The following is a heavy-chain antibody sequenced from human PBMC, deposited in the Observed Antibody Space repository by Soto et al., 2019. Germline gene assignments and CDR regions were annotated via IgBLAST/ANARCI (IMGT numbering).Heavy chain of an antibody. CDR2: ISNSDDST. Sequence: EVQLLESGGGLVQPGGSLRLSCAASGFTFSTSAMSWVRQAPGKGLEWVSTISNSDDSTYYADSVKGRFTISRDNSKNTLYLQMNSLRAEDAAVYYCAKAPSSWDAFDIWGQGTVVTVSS. D-gene: IGHD2-2*01. J-gene: IGHJ3*02. CDR3: AKAPSSWDAFDI. CDR1: GFTFSTSA. V-gene: IGHV3-23*01.